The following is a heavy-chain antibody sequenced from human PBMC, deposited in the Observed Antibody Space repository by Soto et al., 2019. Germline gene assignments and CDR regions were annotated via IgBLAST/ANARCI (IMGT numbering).Heavy chain of an antibody. D-gene: IGHD6-6*01. CDR2: ISYDGSNK. CDR1: GFTFSSYA. J-gene: IGHJ6*02. V-gene: IGHV3-30-3*01. CDR3: ARDPNRYLPTLTYSSSYYYYYGMDV. Sequence: GGSLRLSCAASGFTFSSYAMHWVRQAPGKGLEWVAVISYDGSNKYYAESVKGRFTISRDNSKNTLYLKMNSLRAEDTAVYYCARDPNRYLPTLTYSSSYYYYYGMDVWGQGTTVTVSS.